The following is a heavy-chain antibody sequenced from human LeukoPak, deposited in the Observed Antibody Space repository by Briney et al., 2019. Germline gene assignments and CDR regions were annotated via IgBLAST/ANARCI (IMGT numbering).Heavy chain of an antibody. CDR3: ARPSEGYSYDPVISFDY. CDR2: IDTDSTYI. V-gene: IGHV3-21*01. Sequence: PGGSLRLSCAASGFTFSNYDMNWVRQSPGKGLEWVSSIDTDSTYIHYADSVKGRFTISRDNAKNSLYLQMSSLRAEDTAVYYCARPSEGYSYDPVISFDYWGQGTLVTVSS. J-gene: IGHJ4*02. CDR1: GFTFSNYD. D-gene: IGHD5-18*01.